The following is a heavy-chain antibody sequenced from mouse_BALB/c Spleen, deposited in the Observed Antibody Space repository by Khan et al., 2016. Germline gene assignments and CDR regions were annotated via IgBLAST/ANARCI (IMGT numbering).Heavy chain of an antibody. CDR1: GFTFSDYN. J-gene: IGHJ3*01. D-gene: IGHD2-14*01. Sequence: VRLQQSGPELVKPGASVKIPCKASGFTFSDYNMDWVKQSHGKSLEWIGDINPNNGGTIYNQKFKGNATLTVDKSSSTAYMELRSLTSEDTAVYYCARSEDRYDSWFAYWGQGTLVTVSA. V-gene: IGHV1-18*01. CDR3: ARSEDRYDSWFAY. CDR2: INPNNGGT.